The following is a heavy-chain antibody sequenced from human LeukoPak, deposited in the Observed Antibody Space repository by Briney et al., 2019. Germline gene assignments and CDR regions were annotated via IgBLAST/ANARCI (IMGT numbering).Heavy chain of an antibody. CDR3: ARDKHDSSGYYTPTFFDH. V-gene: IGHV3-48*02. D-gene: IGHD3-22*01. J-gene: IGHJ4*02. CDR1: AFSFSAYS. CDR2: ISSSSRTT. Sequence: GGSLRLSCAASAFSFSAYSMNWGRKAPGQGMERDSYISSSSRTTYYANSAKGRFTISRDNAKNSLYLQMNSLRDEDTAVYYCARDKHDSSGYYTPTFFDHWGQGTLVTVSS.